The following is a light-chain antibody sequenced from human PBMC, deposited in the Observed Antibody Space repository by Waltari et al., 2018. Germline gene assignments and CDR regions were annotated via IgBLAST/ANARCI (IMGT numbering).Light chain of an antibody. Sequence: QSALTQPASVSGSPGQSITLSCSGTSSDVGGYNFVSWYQKHPDKAPKLIIFDVSNRPPGSSDRFSGSKSGNTASLIIAGLQTGDEAEYYCSSYASSGSLVFGSGTLVTVL. J-gene: IGLJ6*01. CDR1: SSDVGGYNF. CDR2: DVS. CDR3: SSYASSGSLV. V-gene: IGLV2-14*03.